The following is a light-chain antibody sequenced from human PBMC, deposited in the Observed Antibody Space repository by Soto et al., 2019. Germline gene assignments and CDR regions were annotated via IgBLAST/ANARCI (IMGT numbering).Light chain of an antibody. J-gene: IGKJ3*01. CDR2: DAS. Sequence: EIVLTQSPATLSLSPGERATLSCRASQSVSSYLAWYQQKPGQAPRLLIYDASNRATGIPARFSGSGSGTDFTLTISSLEPEDFAVYYCQQRSNWPEFTFGPRTKVDIK. CDR1: QSVSSY. CDR3: QQRSNWPEFT. V-gene: IGKV3-11*01.